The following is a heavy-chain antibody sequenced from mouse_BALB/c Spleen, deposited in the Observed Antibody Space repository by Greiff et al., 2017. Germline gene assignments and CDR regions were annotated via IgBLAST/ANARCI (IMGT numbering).Heavy chain of an antibody. CDR3: ARGDYYGSSYEVDY. CDR2: ISSGGSYT. CDR1: GFTFSSYA. D-gene: IGHD1-1*01. J-gene: IGHJ2*01. V-gene: IGHV5-9-1*01. Sequence: EVMLVESGGGLVKPGGSLKLSCAASGFTFSSYAMSWVRQTPEKRLEWVATISSGGSYTYYPDSVKGRFTISRDNAKNTLYLQMSSLRSEDTAMYYCARGDYYGSSYEVDYWGQGTTLTVSS.